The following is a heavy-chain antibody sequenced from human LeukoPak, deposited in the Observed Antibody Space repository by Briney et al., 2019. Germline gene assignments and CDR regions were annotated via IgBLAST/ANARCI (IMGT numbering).Heavy chain of an antibody. J-gene: IGHJ4*02. V-gene: IGHV3-23*01. CDR2: ITGSAGST. CDR3: AKATLGSCSGARCYPLDY. Sequence: PGASLRLSCAASGFTFSTYAMNWVRQAPGKGLEWVSAITGSAGSTYFADWVKGRFTTSIANSKNTLHLQMNSLRAEDTAVYYFAKATLGSCSGARCYPLDYWGQRTLVTVSS. D-gene: IGHD2-15*01. CDR1: GFTFSTYA.